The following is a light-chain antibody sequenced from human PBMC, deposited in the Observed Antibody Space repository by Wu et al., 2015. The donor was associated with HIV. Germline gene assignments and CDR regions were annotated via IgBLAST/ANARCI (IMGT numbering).Light chain of an antibody. Sequence: EILLTQSPGTLSLSPGERATLSCRASQSISYTYLAWYHQKPGQAPRLLIYGASSRATGIPDRFTGSGSGTDFTLTISRLEPEDFAVYYCQQYGNSPNTFGQGTKLEIK. CDR3: QQYGNSPNT. CDR1: QSISYTY. V-gene: IGKV3-20*01. CDR2: GAS. J-gene: IGKJ2*01.